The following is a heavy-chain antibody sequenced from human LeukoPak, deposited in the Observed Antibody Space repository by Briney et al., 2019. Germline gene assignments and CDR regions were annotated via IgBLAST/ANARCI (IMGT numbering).Heavy chain of an antibody. CDR3: ARDLSYWGLDFDY. D-gene: IGHD7-27*01. Sequence: GGSLRVSCVASGFTLRTYGIHWVRQAPGKGLDWVAGIQNDGSNKYYADSVKGRFTISREDSKNTLYLQMNSLRADDTALYYCARDLSYWGLDFDYWGQGTLVTVSS. J-gene: IGHJ4*02. V-gene: IGHV3-33*01. CDR1: GFTLRTYG. CDR2: IQNDGSNK.